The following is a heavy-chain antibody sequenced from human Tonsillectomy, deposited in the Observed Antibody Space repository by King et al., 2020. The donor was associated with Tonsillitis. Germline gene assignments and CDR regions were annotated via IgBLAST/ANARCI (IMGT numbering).Heavy chain of an antibody. CDR2: IFSNDEK. D-gene: IGHD3-3*01. CDR1: GFSLSNTRMG. J-gene: IGHJ4*02. Sequence: QFTLKESGPVLVKPTETLTLTCTVSGFSLSNTRMGVSWIRQPPGKALEWLAHIFSNDEKSYSSSLKNRLTISKDTSKSQVVLTMTNMDPVDTATYYCARTGFWSGYYTFHFDYWGQGTLVTVSS. CDR3: ARTGFWSGYYTFHFDY. V-gene: IGHV2-26*01.